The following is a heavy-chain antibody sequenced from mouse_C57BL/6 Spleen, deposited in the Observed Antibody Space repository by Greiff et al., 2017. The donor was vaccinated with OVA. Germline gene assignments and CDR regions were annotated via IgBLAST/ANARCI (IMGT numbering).Heavy chain of an antibody. J-gene: IGHJ1*03. CDR2: LRSKSSNYAT. D-gene: IGHD1-1*01. Sequence: EVKLMESGGGLVQPKGSLKLSCAASGFTFNTYAMHWVRQAPGKGLEWVARLRSKSSNYATYYADSVKDRFTISRDDSQSMLYLQMNNLKTEDTAMYYCVRDDTTVRGYFDVWGTGTTVTVSS. CDR1: GFTFNTYA. V-gene: IGHV10-3*01. CDR3: VRDDTTVRGYFDV.